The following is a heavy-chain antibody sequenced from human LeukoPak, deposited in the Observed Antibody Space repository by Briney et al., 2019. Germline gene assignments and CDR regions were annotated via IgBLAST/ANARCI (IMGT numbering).Heavy chain of an antibody. CDR3: GKKGAYTIITYDS. V-gene: IGHV3-7*01. J-gene: IGHJ4*02. D-gene: IGHD4-11*01. CDR1: GFTFSSYC. CDR2: INRSGSDK. Sequence: GGSLRLSCAASGFTFSSYCMNWVRQAPGKGLEWVANINRSGSDKNYADSVKGRFTISRDNAKNSLYLQMYSLRAADKAAYYCGKKGAYTIITYDSWGPGALVTVSS.